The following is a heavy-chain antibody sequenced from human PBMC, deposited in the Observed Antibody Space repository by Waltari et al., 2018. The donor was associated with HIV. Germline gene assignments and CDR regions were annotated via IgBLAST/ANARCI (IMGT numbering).Heavy chain of an antibody. J-gene: IGHJ6*02. D-gene: IGHD1-1*01. CDR3: AAESGTGEYYGMDV. CDR2: SVVGSGKT. V-gene: IGHV1-58*01. CDR1: GFTFTSSA. Sequence: QMQLVQSGPEVKKPGTSVKVSCKASGFTFTSSAVQWLRQARGQRLEWVGWSVVGSGKTNYAEKFQERVTITRDRSTSTAYMELRSVRSEDTAVYYCAAESGTGEYYGMDVWGQGTTVTVSS.